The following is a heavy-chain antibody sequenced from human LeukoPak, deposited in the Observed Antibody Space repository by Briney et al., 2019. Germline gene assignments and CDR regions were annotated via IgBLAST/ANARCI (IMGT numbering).Heavy chain of an antibody. CDR2: ITSSSNTI. CDR1: GSTFTSYS. V-gene: IGHV3-48*01. D-gene: IGHD5-18*01. CDR3: ARGNLPGYTYGSVY. J-gene: IGHJ4*02. Sequence: GGSLRLSCAASGSTFTSYSMNWVRQAPGKGLEWVSYITSSSNTIYYADSVKGRFTISRDNAKNSLYLQMNSLRAEDTAVYYCARGNLPGYTYGSVYWGQGTLVTVSS.